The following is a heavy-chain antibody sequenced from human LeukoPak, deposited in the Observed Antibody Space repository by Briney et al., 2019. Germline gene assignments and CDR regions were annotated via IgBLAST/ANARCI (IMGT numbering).Heavy chain of an antibody. Sequence: SETLSLTCTVSGGSISSYYWSWIRQPPGKGLEWIGYIYYSGSTNSNPSLKSRVTISVDTSKNQFALKLSSVTAADAAVYYCAREFGGGMDVWGQGTTVTVSS. J-gene: IGHJ6*02. CDR1: GGSISSYY. CDR2: IYYSGST. CDR3: AREFGGGMDV. V-gene: IGHV4-59*01. D-gene: IGHD3-10*01.